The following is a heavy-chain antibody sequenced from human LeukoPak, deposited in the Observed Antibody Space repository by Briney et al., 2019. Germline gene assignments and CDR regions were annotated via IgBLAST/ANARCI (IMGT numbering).Heavy chain of an antibody. CDR3: ARDLAYSRLDY. Sequence: GGSLRLSCAVSGLTFSSSWMDWVRQAPGKGLEWVASINPDGNKKYSADSVKGRFTISRDNAENSLYLQMDSLRVEDTAFYYCARDLAYSRLDYWGQGMLVTVSS. J-gene: IGHJ4*02. D-gene: IGHD5-18*01. CDR2: INPDGNKK. CDR1: GLTFSSSW. V-gene: IGHV3-7*01.